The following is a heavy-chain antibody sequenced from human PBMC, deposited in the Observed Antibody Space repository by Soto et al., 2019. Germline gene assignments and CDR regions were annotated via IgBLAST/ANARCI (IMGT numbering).Heavy chain of an antibody. CDR2: IYYSGST. CDR1: GGSISSGGYY. J-gene: IGHJ6*03. Sequence: SETLSLTCTVSGGSISSGGYYWSWIRQHPGKGLEWIGYIYYSGSTYYNPSLKSRVTISVDTSKNQFSLKLGSVTAADTAVYYCARTIADFDWLSNYYYYYMDVWGKGTTVTVSS. D-gene: IGHD3-9*01. V-gene: IGHV4-31*03. CDR3: ARTIADFDWLSNYYYYYMDV.